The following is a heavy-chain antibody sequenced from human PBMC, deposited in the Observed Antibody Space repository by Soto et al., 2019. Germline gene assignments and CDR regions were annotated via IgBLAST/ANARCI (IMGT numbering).Heavy chain of an antibody. CDR2: FDPEDGET. V-gene: IGHV1-24*01. J-gene: IGHJ3*02. CDR3: ATRAVDYDFWSGYYSTPFDI. Sequence: ASVKVSCKVSGYTLTELSMHWVRQAPGKGLEWMGGFDPEDGETIYAQKFQGRVTMTEDTSTDTAYMELSSLRSEDTAVYYCATRAVDYDFWSGYYSTPFDIWGQGTMVTVSS. D-gene: IGHD3-3*01. CDR1: GYTLTELS.